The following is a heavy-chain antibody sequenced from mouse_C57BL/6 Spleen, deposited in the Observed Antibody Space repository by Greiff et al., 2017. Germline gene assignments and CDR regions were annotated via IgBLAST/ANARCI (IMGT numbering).Heavy chain of an antibody. CDR2: IDPSDSYN. CDR1: GYTFTSYW. J-gene: IGHJ2*01. CDR3: ARVCGSSYRDFDY. Sequence: VQLVESGAALVKPGASVKLSCKASGYTFTSYWMQWVKQRPGPGLEWIGEIDPSDSYNNYNQKFKGKATLTVDTSSSTAYMQLRSLTSEDSAVYYWARVCGSSYRDFDYWGQGTTLTVSS. D-gene: IGHD1-1*01. V-gene: IGHV1-50*01.